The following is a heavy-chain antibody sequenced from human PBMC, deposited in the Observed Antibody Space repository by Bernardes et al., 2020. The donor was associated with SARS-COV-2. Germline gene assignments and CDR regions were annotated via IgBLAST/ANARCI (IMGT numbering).Heavy chain of an antibody. CDR2: INGDGRTT. J-gene: IGHJ4*02. V-gene: IGHV3-74*01. Sequence: GGSLRLSCAASGFTFSRYWMHWVRQGPGKGLVWVSRINGDGRTTTYTDSVKGRFTTSRDNAKNTLYLQLNSLRVEDTAVYYCARPAEGVDLGYWGQGTLVTVSS. D-gene: IGHD2-2*03. CDR1: GFTFSRYW. CDR3: ARPAEGVDLGY.